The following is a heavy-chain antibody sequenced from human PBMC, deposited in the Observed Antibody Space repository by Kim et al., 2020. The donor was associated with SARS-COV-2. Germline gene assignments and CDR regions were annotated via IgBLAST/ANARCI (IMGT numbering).Heavy chain of an antibody. V-gene: IGHV3-21*01. CDR1: GFTFSSYS. CDR3: ARDGYSGSYPHYYYYYYMDV. J-gene: IGHJ6*03. D-gene: IGHD1-26*01. Sequence: GGSLRLSCAASGFTFSSYSMNWVRQAPGKGLEWVSSISSSSSYIYYADSVKGRFTISRDNAKNSLYLQMNSLRAEDTAVYYCARDGYSGSYPHYYYYYYMDVWGKGTTVTVSS. CDR2: ISSSSSYI.